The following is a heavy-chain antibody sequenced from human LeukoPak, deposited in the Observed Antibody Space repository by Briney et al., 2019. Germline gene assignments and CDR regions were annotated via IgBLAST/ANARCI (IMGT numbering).Heavy chain of an antibody. CDR2: IYHSGST. CDR1: GYSISSGYY. CDR3: ARQGRDGYDYVRY. D-gene: IGHD5-24*01. J-gene: IGHJ4*02. V-gene: IGHV4-38-2*02. Sequence: SETLPLTCTVSGYSISSGYYWGWIRQPPGKGLEWIGSIYHSGSTYYNPSLKSRVTISVDTSKNQFSLKLSSVTAADTAVYYCARQGRDGYDYVRYWGQGTLVTVSS.